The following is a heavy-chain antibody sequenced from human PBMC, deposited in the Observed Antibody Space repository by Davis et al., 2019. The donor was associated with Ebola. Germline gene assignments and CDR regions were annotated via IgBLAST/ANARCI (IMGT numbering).Heavy chain of an antibody. J-gene: IGHJ3*02. CDR1: GFIFSSYV. Sequence: PGGSLRLSCSASGFIFSSYVMSWVRQAPGKGLEWVSTLGTSADTYYADSVKGRFTISRDNSKNTLHLQMNSLRVEDTAMYYCVKDTSNIWFDMWGQGTMVTVSS. V-gene: IGHV3-23*01. CDR2: LGTSADT. CDR3: VKDTSNIWFDM. D-gene: IGHD2/OR15-2a*01.